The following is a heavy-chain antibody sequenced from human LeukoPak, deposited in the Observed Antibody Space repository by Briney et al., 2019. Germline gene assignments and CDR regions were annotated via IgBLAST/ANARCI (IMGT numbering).Heavy chain of an antibody. D-gene: IGHD3-16*01. CDR2: ISYDGSNK. CDR1: GFTFSSYG. J-gene: IGHJ4*02. Sequence: PGGSLRLSCAASGFTFSSYGMHWVRQAPGKGLEWVAVISYDGSNKYYADSVKGRFTISRDNSKNTLYLQMNSLRAEDTAVYYCAKEAPDGRSYADYWGQGTLVTVSS. CDR3: AKEAPDGRSYADY. V-gene: IGHV3-30*18.